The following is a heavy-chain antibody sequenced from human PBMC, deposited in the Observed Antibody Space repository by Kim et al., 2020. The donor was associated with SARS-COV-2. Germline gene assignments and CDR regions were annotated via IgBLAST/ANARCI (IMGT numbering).Heavy chain of an antibody. CDR3: ARFGIAVASSTVDY. CDR1: GFTFSDYW. V-gene: IGHV3-7*03. Sequence: GGSLRLSCAASGFTFSDYWMSWVRQAPGKGLEWVANIKKDGSEKYYVDSVKGRFTISRDNAKNSLYLQMNSLRAEDTAVYYCARFGIAVASSTVDYWGQGTLVIVST. D-gene: IGHD6-19*01. J-gene: IGHJ4*02. CDR2: IKKDGSEK.